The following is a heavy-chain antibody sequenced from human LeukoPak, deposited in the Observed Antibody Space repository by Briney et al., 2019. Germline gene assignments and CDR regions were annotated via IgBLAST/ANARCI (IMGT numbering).Heavy chain of an antibody. D-gene: IGHD4-11*01. CDR1: GGSISSYY. CDR2: IYYSGST. V-gene: IGHV4-59*01. CDR3: ARGRYSNYVDY. J-gene: IGHJ4*02. Sequence: SETLSLTCTVSGGSISSYYWSWIRQPPGKGLEWIGYIYYSGSTNYNPSLKSRVTISVDTSKNQFSLKLGSVTAADTAVYYCARGRYSNYVDYWGQGTLVTVSS.